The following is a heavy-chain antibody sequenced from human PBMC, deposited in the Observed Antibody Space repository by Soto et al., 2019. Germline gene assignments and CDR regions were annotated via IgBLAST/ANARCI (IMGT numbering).Heavy chain of an antibody. Sequence: HPXGCLRLSCVASGFTFDRCGMRWVRQAPGEGLEWVAGVSPHAANTSYADSARGRFIISRDDSRKTVSLDMNSLRGEDSAVYYCATEGAKTTWNFDDWGQGTVVTVSS. CDR3: ATEGAKTTWNFDD. D-gene: IGHD1-1*01. CDR2: VSPHAANT. J-gene: IGHJ4*02. CDR1: GFTFDRCG. V-gene: IGHV3-23*01.